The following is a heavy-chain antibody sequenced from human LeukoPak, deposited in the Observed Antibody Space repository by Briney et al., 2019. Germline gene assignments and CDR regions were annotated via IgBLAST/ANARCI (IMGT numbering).Heavy chain of an antibody. D-gene: IGHD3-3*01. CDR3: ARVGYYDFWSGYYDHYYYYYMDV. V-gene: IGHV3-21*01. J-gene: IGHJ6*03. Sequence: GGSLRLSCAASGFTFSSYSMNWVRQAPGKGLEWVSSISSSSSYIYYADSVKGRFTISRDNAKSSLYLQMNSLRAEDTAVYYCARVGYYDFWSGYYDHYYYYYMDVWGKGTTVTVSS. CDR1: GFTFSSYS. CDR2: ISSSSSYI.